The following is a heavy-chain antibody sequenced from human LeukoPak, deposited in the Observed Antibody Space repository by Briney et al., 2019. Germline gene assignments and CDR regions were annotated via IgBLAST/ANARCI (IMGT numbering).Heavy chain of an antibody. CDR1: GDSISNNIW. Sequence: SETLSLTCTVSGDSISNNIWWGWVRQPPGKGLEWIGEIFHSGSTNYNPSLKSRVTISLDKSKNQVALRVDSLTAADTAVYYCAKNAWYCLDYWGQGTLVTVSS. D-gene: IGHD6-13*01. V-gene: IGHV4-4*02. J-gene: IGHJ4*02. CDR3: AKNAWYCLDY. CDR2: IFHSGST.